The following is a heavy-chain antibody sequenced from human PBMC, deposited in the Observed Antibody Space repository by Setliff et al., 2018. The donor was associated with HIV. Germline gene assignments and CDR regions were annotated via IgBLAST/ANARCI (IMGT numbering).Heavy chain of an antibody. CDR2: IYYSGTT. CDR1: GASITSGGHY. CDR3: ARVIQPSSSPFDF. Sequence: PSETLSLTCTVSGASITSGGHYWSWIRQHPGKGLEWVGYIYYSGTTHYNPSLKSRVNISMDTSENRFSLSLRSVTAADTATYYCARVIQPSSSPFDFWGQGILVTVSS. D-gene: IGHD6-6*01. J-gene: IGHJ4*02. V-gene: IGHV4-31*03.